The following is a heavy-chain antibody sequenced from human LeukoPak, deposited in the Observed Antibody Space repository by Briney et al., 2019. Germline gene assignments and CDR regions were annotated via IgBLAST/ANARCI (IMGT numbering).Heavy chain of an antibody. Sequence: VGSLRLSSAAPVFTLRSSAMHRVRQAPGTGLEWVAVISYDGSNKYYADSVKGRFTISRDNSKNALYLQMNSLRAEDTAVYYCVGYVCWYYFDYWGQGTLVTVSS. J-gene: IGHJ4*02. CDR2: ISYDGSNK. CDR1: VFTLRSSA. CDR3: VGYVCWYYFDY. V-gene: IGHV3-30*03. D-gene: IGHD3-16*01.